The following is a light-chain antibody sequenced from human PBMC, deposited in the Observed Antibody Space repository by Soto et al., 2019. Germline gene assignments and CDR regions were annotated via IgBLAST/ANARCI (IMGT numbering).Light chain of an antibody. J-gene: IGLJ1*01. Sequence: QSVLTQPASVSGSPGQSITISCTGTSSDVGSGSHNLVSWYQQRPGKAPKVMIYEGTKRPSGVSNRFSGSKSGNTASLTISVLQAEDEADYYCCSYAGSFTYVFGTGPKLTVL. CDR1: SSDVGSGSHNL. CDR2: EGT. V-gene: IGLV2-23*01. CDR3: CSYAGSFTYV.